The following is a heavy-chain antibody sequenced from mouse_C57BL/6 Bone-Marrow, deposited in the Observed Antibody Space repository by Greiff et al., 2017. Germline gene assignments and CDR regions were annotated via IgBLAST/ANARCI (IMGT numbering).Heavy chain of an antibody. Sequence: VQLQQSGAELVRPGASVKLSCTASGFNIKDDYMHWVKQRPEQGLEWIGWIDPENGDTEYASKFQGKATITADTSSNTAYLQLSSLTSEDTAVYYCTTWGSNYVYFDYWGQGTTLTVSS. CDR1: GFNIKDDY. CDR3: TTWGSNYVYFDY. CDR2: IDPENGDT. V-gene: IGHV14-4*01. D-gene: IGHD2-5*01. J-gene: IGHJ2*01.